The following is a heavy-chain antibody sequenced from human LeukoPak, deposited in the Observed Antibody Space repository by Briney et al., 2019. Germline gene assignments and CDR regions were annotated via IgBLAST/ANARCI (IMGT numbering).Heavy chain of an antibody. D-gene: IGHD2-2*01. Sequence: GGSLRLSCAASGFTFSSYAMSWVRQAPGKGLEWVSAISGSGGSTYYADSVKGRFTISRDNSKNTLYLQMNSLRAGDTAVYYCAKSVVPAATHNWFDPWGQGTLVTVSS. J-gene: IGHJ5*02. CDR1: GFTFSSYA. CDR2: ISGSGGST. V-gene: IGHV3-23*01. CDR3: AKSVVPAATHNWFDP.